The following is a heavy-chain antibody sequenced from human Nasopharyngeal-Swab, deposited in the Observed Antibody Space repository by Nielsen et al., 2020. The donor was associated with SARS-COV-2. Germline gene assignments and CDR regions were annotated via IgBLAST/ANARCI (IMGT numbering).Heavy chain of an antibody. J-gene: IGHJ2*01. Sequence: SETLFLTCTVSGGSISSYYWSWIRQPPGKGLEWIGYIYYSGSTNYNPSLKSRVTISVDTSKNQFSLKLSSVTAADTAVYYCARGTRGYSLYWYFDLWGRGTLVTVSS. CDR3: ARGTRGYSLYWYFDL. CDR1: GGSISSYY. CDR2: IYYSGST. V-gene: IGHV4-59*01. D-gene: IGHD3-22*01.